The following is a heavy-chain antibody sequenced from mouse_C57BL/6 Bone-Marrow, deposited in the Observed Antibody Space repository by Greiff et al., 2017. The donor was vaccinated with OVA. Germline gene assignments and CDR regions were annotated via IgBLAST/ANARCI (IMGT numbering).Heavy chain of an antibody. V-gene: IGHV1-15*01. CDR1: GYTFTDYE. J-gene: IGHJ3*01. D-gene: IGHD2-4*01. CDR3: TREGVYDYDFAY. Sequence: VKLMESGAELVRPGASVTLSCKASGYTFTDYEMHWVKQTPVHGLEWIGAIDPETGGTAYNQKFKGKAILTADKSSSTAYMELRSLTSEDSAVYYCTREGVYDYDFAYWGQGTLVTVSA. CDR2: IDPETGGT.